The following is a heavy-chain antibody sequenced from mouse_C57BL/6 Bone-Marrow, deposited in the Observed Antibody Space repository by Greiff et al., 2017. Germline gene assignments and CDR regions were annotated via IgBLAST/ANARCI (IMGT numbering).Heavy chain of an antibody. V-gene: IGHV1-15*01. Sequence: QVQLKESGAELVRPGASVTLSCKASGYTFTDYEMHWVKQTPVHGLEWIGAIDPETGGTAYNQKFKGKAILTADKSSSTAYMELRSLTSEDSAVYYCTRPLYYYGSSPWGTGTTVTVSS. CDR3: TRPLYYYGSSP. CDR1: GYTFTDYE. D-gene: IGHD1-1*01. CDR2: IDPETGGT. J-gene: IGHJ1*03.